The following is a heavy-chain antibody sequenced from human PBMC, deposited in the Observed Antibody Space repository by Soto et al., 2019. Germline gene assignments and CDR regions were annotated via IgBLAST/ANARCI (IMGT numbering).Heavy chain of an antibody. V-gene: IGHV3-30-3*01. CDR2: ISYDGSNK. J-gene: IGHJ6*02. Sequence: QVQLVESGGGVVQPGRSLRLSCAASGFTFSSYAMHWVRQAPGKGLEWVAVISYDGSNKYYADSVKGRFTISRDNSKNTLYLQMNSLRAEDTAVYYCARPLVEGYYSYGMDVWGQGTTVTVSS. CDR1: GFTFSSYA. D-gene: IGHD2-15*01. CDR3: ARPLVEGYYSYGMDV.